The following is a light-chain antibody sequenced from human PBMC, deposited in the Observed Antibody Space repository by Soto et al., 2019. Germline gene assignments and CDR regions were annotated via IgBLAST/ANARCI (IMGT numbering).Light chain of an antibody. Sequence: DIQMTQSPSTLSASVGDRVIITCRASQSISSLLAWYQQKPGKAPKLLIYKAYSLESGVPSRFSGSGSGTEFTLTISSLQPDDFATYYCQHYNSYSPFGGGTKVEIK. CDR2: KAY. CDR1: QSISSL. CDR3: QHYNSYSP. J-gene: IGKJ4*02. V-gene: IGKV1-5*03.